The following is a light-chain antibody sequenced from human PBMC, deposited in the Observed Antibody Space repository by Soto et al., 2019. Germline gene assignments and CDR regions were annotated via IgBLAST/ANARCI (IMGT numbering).Light chain of an antibody. CDR3: QQYNNWPYT. Sequence: EIVMTQSPATLSVSPGERATLSCRASQSVSSNLAWYQQKPGQAPRLLIYDASTRATGIPAGFSGSGSGTEFTLTISSLQSEDVAVYYCQQYNNWPYTFGQGTNLEIK. J-gene: IGKJ2*01. CDR1: QSVSSN. V-gene: IGKV3-15*01. CDR2: DAS.